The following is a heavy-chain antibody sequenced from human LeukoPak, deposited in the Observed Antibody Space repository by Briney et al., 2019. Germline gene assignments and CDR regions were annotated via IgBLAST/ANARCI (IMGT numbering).Heavy chain of an antibody. CDR1: GFTFSNYW. CDR2: ISSSSDYI. D-gene: IGHD2-15*01. Sequence: AGGSLRLSCAASGFTFSNYWMNWVRQAPGKGLEWVSSISSSSDYIYYADSVQGRFTISRDNAKNSLYLQMNSLRAEDTAVYYCARDYSLTAMDVWGQGTTVTVSS. V-gene: IGHV3-21*01. CDR3: ARDYSLTAMDV. J-gene: IGHJ6*02.